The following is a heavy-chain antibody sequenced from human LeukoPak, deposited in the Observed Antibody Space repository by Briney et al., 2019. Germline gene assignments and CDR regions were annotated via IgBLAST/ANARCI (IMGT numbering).Heavy chain of an antibody. V-gene: IGHV4-39*01. CDR1: GGSISSISYY. D-gene: IGHD3-10*01. Sequence: PSETLSLTCTVSGGSISSISYYWGWIRQPPGKGLEWIGSIYYSGSTYYNPSLKSRVTISVDTSKNQFSLKLSSVTAADTAVYYCARLNRDVLLWFGAWGFDPWGQGTLVTVSS. CDR2: IYYSGST. CDR3: ARLNRDVLLWFGAWGFDP. J-gene: IGHJ5*02.